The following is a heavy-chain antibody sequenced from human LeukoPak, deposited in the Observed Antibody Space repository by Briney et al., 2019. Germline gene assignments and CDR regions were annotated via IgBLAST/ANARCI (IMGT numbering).Heavy chain of an antibody. V-gene: IGHV4-39*01. D-gene: IGHD3-3*01. J-gene: IGHJ6*04. CDR3: AKSTQLRFLAWLPMDV. CDR2: IYYSGST. Sequence: PSETLSLTCTVSGGSISSSSYYWGCIRQPPGKGLECIGSIYYSGSTYYNPSLKSRVTISVDTSKNQFSLKLSSVTAADTAVYYCAKSTQLRFLAWLPMDVWGKGTTVTVSS. CDR1: GGSISSSSYY.